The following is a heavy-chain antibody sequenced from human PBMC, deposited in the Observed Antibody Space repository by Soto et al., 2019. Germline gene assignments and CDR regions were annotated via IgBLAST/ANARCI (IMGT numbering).Heavy chain of an antibody. V-gene: IGHV4-59*01. J-gene: IGHJ4*02. CDR1: GGSISSYY. CDR3: ARGSTTVTTIDY. D-gene: IGHD4-17*01. CDR2: IYYSGST. Sequence: QVQLQESGPGLVKPSETLSLTCTVSGGSISSYYWSWIRQPPGKGLEWIGYIYYSGSTNYNPSLKSRXXIXVXXSKNQFSLKLSSVTAADTAVYYGARGSTTVTTIDYWGQGTLVTVSS.